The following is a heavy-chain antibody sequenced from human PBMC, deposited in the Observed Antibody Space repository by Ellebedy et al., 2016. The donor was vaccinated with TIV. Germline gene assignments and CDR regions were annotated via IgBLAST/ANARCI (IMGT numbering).Heavy chain of an antibody. CDR2: ISAYNGNT. CDR3: ARGRARSFTLVWYY. D-gene: IGHD3-16*01. J-gene: IGHJ4*02. CDR1: GYTFTSYG. Sequence: ASVKVSXXASGYTFTSYGISWVRQAPGQGLEWMGWISAYNGNTNYAQKLQGRVTMTTDTSTSTAYMELSSLRSEDTAVYYCARGRARSFTLVWYYWGQGTLVTVSS. V-gene: IGHV1-18*01.